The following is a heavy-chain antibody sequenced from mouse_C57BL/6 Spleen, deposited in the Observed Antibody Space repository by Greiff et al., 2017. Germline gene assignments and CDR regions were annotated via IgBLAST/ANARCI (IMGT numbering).Heavy chain of an antibody. D-gene: IGHD2-1*01. V-gene: IGHV3-8*01. CDR2: ISYSGST. Sequence: VQLKESGPGLAKPYQTLSLTCSVTGYSITSDYWNWIRKFPGNKLEYMGYISYSGSTYYNPSLKSRISITRDTSKNQYYLQLNSVTTEDTATYYCARYPLLLGYGNYPRYFDVWGTGTTVTVSS. CDR3: ARYPLLLGYGNYPRYFDV. CDR1: GYSITSDY. J-gene: IGHJ1*03.